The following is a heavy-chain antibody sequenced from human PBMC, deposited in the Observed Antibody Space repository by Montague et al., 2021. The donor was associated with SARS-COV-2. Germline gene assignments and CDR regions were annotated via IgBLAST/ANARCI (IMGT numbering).Heavy chain of an antibody. J-gene: IGHJ6*02. CDR1: GGSISSSSYY. D-gene: IGHD4-17*01. CDR3: VQDYGDYSSSYYYGMDV. CDR2: IYYSGST. V-gene: IGHV4-39*01. Sequence: SETLSLTCTVSGGSISSSSYYWGWIRQPPGKGLEWIGSIYYSGSTYYNPSLKSRVTISVDTSKNQFSLKLSSVTAADTAVYYCVQDYGDYSSSYYYGMDVWGQGTTVTVSS.